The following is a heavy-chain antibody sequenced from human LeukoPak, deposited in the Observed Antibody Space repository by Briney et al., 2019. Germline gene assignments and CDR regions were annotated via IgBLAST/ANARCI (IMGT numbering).Heavy chain of an antibody. J-gene: IGHJ5*02. Sequence: GASVKVSCKASGYTFTGYYMHWVRQAPGQGPEWMGWINPNSGGTNYAQKFQGRVTMTRDTSISTAYMELSRLRSDDTAVYYCARDSSFYCSSTSCYAGNWFDPWGQGTLVTVSS. CDR3: ARDSSFYCSSTSCYAGNWFDP. CDR1: GYTFTGYY. D-gene: IGHD2-2*01. CDR2: INPNSGGT. V-gene: IGHV1-2*02.